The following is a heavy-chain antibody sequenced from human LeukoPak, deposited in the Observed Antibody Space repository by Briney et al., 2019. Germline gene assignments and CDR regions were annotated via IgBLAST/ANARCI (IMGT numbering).Heavy chain of an antibody. D-gene: IGHD6-13*01. CDR1: GYTFTSYG. Sequence: VSVKVSCKASGYTFTSYGISWVRQAPGQGLEWMGWISAYNGNTNYAQKLQGRVTMTTDTSTSTAYMELRSLRSDDTAVYYCARGGTLIAAAGNFDYWGQGTLVTVSS. CDR3: ARGGTLIAAAGNFDY. V-gene: IGHV1-18*01. CDR2: ISAYNGNT. J-gene: IGHJ4*02.